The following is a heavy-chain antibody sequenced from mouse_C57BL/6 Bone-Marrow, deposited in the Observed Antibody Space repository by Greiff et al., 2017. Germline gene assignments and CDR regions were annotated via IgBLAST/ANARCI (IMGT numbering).Heavy chain of an antibody. CDR2: INPGSGGT. Sequence: VQLQQSGAELVRPGTSVKVSCKASGFAFTNYLIGWVRQRPGKGLEWIGVINPGSGGTNYNDKFKGKATLTADKSSSTAYLQLSSLTSEYCAGYYWSRDYDYFAWFADWGQGTLVTVSA. CDR3: SRDYDYFAWFAD. V-gene: IGHV1-54*01. J-gene: IGHJ3*01. D-gene: IGHD2-4*01. CDR1: GFAFTNYL.